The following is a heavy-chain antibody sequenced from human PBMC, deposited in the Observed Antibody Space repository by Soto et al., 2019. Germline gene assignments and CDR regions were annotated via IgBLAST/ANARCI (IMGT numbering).Heavy chain of an antibody. CDR1: GSSMISYY. V-gene: IGHV4-59*08. Sequence: SETLSLTCTVSGSSMISYYWSWIRQPPGRGLEWIGFIYYAGSTKYNPSLNSRVTISVDTSKNQFSLTVTSVTAADTAVYYCARRIPTAGLFDYWGQGALVTVSS. J-gene: IGHJ4*02. CDR3: ARRIPTAGLFDY. CDR2: IYYAGST. D-gene: IGHD6-13*01.